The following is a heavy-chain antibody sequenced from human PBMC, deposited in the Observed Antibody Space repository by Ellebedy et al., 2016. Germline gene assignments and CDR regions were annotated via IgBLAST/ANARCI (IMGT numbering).Heavy chain of an antibody. CDR1: GGSISSGGSS. CDR3: AREGRRFWVDP. V-gene: IGHV4-30-2*01. Sequence: SETLSLTCAVSGGSISSGGSSWSWIRQPPGTGLEWIGYIYHSGSTYYNPSLKSRVTISVDRSKNQFSLKLSSVTAADTAVYYCAREGRRFWVDPWGQGTLVTVSS. J-gene: IGHJ5*02. D-gene: IGHD3-3*01. CDR2: IYHSGST.